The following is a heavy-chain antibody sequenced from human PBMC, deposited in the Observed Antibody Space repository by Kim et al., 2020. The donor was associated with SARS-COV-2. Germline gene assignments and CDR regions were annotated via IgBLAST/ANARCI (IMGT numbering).Heavy chain of an antibody. V-gene: IGHV3-23*01. CDR3: AIGRRGRTIFGVVTFDY. Sequence: VKGRFTISRDNSKNTLYLQMNSLRAEDTAVYYCAIGRRGRTIFGVVTFDYWGQGTLVTVSS. J-gene: IGHJ4*02. D-gene: IGHD3-3*01.